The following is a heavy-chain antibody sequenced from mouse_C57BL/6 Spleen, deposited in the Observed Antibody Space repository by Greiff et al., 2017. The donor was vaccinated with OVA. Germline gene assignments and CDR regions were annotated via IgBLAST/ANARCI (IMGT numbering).Heavy chain of an antibody. CDR2: IYPSDSET. V-gene: IGHV1-61*01. D-gene: IGHD1-1*01. J-gene: IGHJ2*01. CDR3: VPLYYYGSPY. Sequence: QVQLQQPGAELVRPGSSVKLSCKASGYTFTSYWMDWVKQRPGQGLEWIGNIYPSDSETHYNQKFKDKATLTVDKSSSTAYMQLSSLTSEDSAVYYCVPLYYYGSPYWGQGTTLTVSS. CDR1: GYTFTSYW.